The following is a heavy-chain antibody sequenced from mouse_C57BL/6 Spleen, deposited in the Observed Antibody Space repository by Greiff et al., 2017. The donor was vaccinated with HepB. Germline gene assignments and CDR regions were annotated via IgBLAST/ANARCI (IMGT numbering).Heavy chain of an antibody. Sequence: EVQRVESGGGLVQPKGSLKLSCAASGFTFNTYAMHWVRQAPGKGLEWVARIRSKSSNYATYYADSVKDRFTISRDDSQSMLYLQMNNLKTEDTAMYYCVRENYYGSKEAWFAYWGQGTLVTVSA. CDR1: GFTFNTYA. V-gene: IGHV10-3*01. J-gene: IGHJ3*01. D-gene: IGHD1-1*01. CDR3: VRENYYGSKEAWFAY. CDR2: IRSKSSNYAT.